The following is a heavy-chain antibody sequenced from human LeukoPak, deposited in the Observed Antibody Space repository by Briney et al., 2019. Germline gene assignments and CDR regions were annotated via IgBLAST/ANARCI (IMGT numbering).Heavy chain of an antibody. V-gene: IGHV1-46*01. CDR1: GYIFTNYH. Sequence: AAVKVSCKASGYIFTNYHMHWVRQAPAQGLEWMGIINPSGGSTSYAQKFQGRVTMTRDMSTSTVYMELSSLRSEDTAVYYCARYGHSPYFDDWGQGTLVTVSS. CDR3: ARYGHSPYFDD. CDR2: INPSGGST. J-gene: IGHJ4*02. D-gene: IGHD4-17*01.